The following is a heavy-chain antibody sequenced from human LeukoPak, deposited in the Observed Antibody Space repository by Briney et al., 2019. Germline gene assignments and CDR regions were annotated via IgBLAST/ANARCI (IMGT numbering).Heavy chain of an antibody. CDR2: IDNNGIT. Sequence: SETLSLTCAVSGESFSGNFWTWIRQSPGKGLEWIGEIDNNGITNYNPSLKSRVTMSVDTTRKRFSLRLTSESAADTGVYYCARGGGAAKAFYFDYWGHGSLVTVSS. J-gene: IGHJ4*01. V-gene: IGHV4-34*01. D-gene: IGHD6-25*01. CDR1: GESFSGNF. CDR3: ARGGGAAKAFYFDY.